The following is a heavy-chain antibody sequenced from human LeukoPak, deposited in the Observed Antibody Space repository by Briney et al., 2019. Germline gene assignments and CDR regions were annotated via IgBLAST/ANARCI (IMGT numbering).Heavy chain of an antibody. D-gene: IGHD4-17*01. J-gene: IGHJ3*01. Sequence: GGSLRLSCAASGFTVSSNYMSWVRRAPGKGLEWVSSIGGSGSNPNYADSVRGRFTTSRDNSKNTLYLQMNRLTAEDTAVYYCGRDPNGDYVGAFEFWGQGTLVSVS. V-gene: IGHV3-23*01. CDR3: GRDPNGDYVGAFEF. CDR1: GFTVSSNY. CDR2: IGGSGSNP.